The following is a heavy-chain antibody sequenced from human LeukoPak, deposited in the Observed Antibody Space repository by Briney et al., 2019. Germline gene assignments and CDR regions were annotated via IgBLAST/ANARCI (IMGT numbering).Heavy chain of an antibody. CDR1: GCSFTSYW. J-gene: IGHJ4*02. D-gene: IGHD2-8*02. Sequence: GESLKISCKGSGCSFTSYWIGWVRQMPGKGLEWMGIIYPGDSDTRYSPSFQGQVTISADKSISTAYLQWSSLKASDTAMYYCARQLAVSSINSDYWGQGTLVTVSS. CDR2: IYPGDSDT. CDR3: ARQLAVSSINSDY. V-gene: IGHV5-51*01.